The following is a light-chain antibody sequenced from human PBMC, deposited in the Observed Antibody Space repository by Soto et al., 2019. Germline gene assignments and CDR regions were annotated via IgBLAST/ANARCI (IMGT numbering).Light chain of an antibody. Sequence: ETVLTQSPANLSLSPGERSTLAFRARQDISRYLAWYQQKPGQAPRLLIYDASSRATGIPARFSGSGSGTDFTLTISNLAPEDFAVYYCQQRSNWLFGPGTKVDIK. CDR3: QQRSNWL. CDR1: QDISRY. CDR2: DAS. J-gene: IGKJ3*01. V-gene: IGKV3-11*01.